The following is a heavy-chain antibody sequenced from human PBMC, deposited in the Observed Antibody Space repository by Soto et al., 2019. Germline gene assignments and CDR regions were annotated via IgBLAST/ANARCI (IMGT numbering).Heavy chain of an antibody. CDR3: ALSYDFWSGYYTHDY. J-gene: IGHJ4*02. CDR2: IYPGDSDT. V-gene: IGHV5-51*01. D-gene: IGHD3-3*01. CDR1: GYSFTSYW. Sequence: GESLKISCKGSGYSFTSYWIGWVRQMPGKGLEWMGIIYPGDSDTRYSPSFQGQVTISADKSISTAYLQWSSLKASDTAMYYCALSYDFWSGYYTHDYWGQGPLVTVSS.